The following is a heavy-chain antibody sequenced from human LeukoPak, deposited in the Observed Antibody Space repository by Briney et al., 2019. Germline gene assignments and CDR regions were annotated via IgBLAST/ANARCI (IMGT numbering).Heavy chain of an antibody. CDR2: ISPNSGDT. D-gene: IGHD6-19*01. Sequence: ASVKVSFKSSGYTFTVHYMHWVRQAPGQGLELMGWISPNSGDTDYAQRFQGRVTMTRDTSISTAYMELSRLTSDDTAVYYCARAAIAVAGDYHYHYMDVWGKGPTVTVSS. J-gene: IGHJ6*03. CDR1: GYTFTVHY. V-gene: IGHV1-2*02. CDR3: ARAAIAVAGDYHYHYMDV.